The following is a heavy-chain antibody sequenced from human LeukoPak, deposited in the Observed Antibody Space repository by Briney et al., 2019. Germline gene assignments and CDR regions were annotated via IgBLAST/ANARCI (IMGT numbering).Heavy chain of an antibody. D-gene: IGHD2-15*01. J-gene: IGHJ4*02. Sequence: GGSLRLSCAVSGFTVSSNYMSWVRQAPGKGLEWVSLIHSGGTTDYADSVKDRFSISRDYSKNAVNLQINSLRAEAAGVLYCARERRYCSGDNCYSGLDYWGQGTQVTVSS. CDR2: IHSGGTT. V-gene: IGHV3-53*01. CDR1: GFTVSSNY. CDR3: ARERRYCSGDNCYSGLDY.